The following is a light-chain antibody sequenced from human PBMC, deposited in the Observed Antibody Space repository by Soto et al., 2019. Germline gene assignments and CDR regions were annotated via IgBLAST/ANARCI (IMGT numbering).Light chain of an antibody. V-gene: IGKV4-1*01. CDR2: WAS. Sequence: DIVMTQSPDSLAVSLGERATINCKSSQSVLYSSNNKNYLAWYQQKPGQPPKLLIYWASTRASGVPDRFSGRGSGTDFTLTISSLQAEDEAVYFCQQCYSTPWTFGQGTKVEV. CDR3: QQCYSTPWT. J-gene: IGKJ1*01. CDR1: QSVLYSSNNKNY.